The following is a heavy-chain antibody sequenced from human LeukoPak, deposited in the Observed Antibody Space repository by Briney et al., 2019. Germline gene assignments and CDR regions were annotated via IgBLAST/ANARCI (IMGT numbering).Heavy chain of an antibody. CDR1: GVTFSTCG. CDR3: VKDRSHYDSGGYRNFDH. D-gene: IGHD3-22*01. J-gene: IGHJ4*02. CDR2: IRYDGSKQ. V-gene: IGHV3-30*02. Sequence: GGSLRLTCSASGVTFSTCGMHWVRQYPGNGQERVAFIRYDGSKQYYGDSAKGRFTISRDNSKNTLYLQMNSPSSEDTAVYYCVKDRSHYDSGGYRNFDHWGQGTLVTVSS.